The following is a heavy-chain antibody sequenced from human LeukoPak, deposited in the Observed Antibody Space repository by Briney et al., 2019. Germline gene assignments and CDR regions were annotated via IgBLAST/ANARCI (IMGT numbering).Heavy chain of an antibody. J-gene: IGHJ6*03. CDR3: ARRGIHTGSGSYGFGDYYYYYMDV. Sequence: SETLSLTCTVSGGSISSNNYYWGWIRQPPGKGLEWIGSIYYSGSTYYNPSLKSRVTISVDTSKNQFSLKLSSVTAADTAVYYCARRGIHTGSGSYGFGDYYYYYMDVWGKGTTVTISS. CDR2: IYYSGST. CDR1: GGSISSNNYY. V-gene: IGHV4-39*07. D-gene: IGHD3-10*01.